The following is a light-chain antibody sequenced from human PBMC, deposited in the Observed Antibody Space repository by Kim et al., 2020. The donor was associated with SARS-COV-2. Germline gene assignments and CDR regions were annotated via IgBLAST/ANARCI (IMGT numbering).Light chain of an antibody. Sequence: DIQMTQSPSSLSPSVGDRVTISCRASQDIRTFLSWYHQKPGKAPKLLIYAASNLNTGVPSRFSGSGSGTDFTLTISSLQPEDFATYYCQQSYHTPYTFGQGTKLEIK. CDR1: QDIRTF. CDR3: QQSYHTPYT. J-gene: IGKJ2*01. V-gene: IGKV1-39*01. CDR2: AAS.